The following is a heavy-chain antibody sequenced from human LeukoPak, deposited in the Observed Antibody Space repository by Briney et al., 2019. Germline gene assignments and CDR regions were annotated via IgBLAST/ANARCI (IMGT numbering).Heavy chain of an antibody. J-gene: IGHJ4*02. CDR1: GGSISSYY. CDR2: IYYSGST. Sequence: PSETLSLTCSVSGGSISSYYWSWIRQPPGKGLEWIGSIYYSGSTNYNPSLKSRVTISVDTSKNQFSLKLSFVTAADTAVYYCAALSGYSGYDWFSHFDYWGQGTLVTVSS. D-gene: IGHD5-12*01. CDR3: AALSGYSGYDWFSHFDY. V-gene: IGHV4-59*08.